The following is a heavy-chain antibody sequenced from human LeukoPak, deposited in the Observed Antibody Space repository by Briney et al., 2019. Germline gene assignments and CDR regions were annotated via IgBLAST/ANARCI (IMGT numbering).Heavy chain of an antibody. D-gene: IGHD3-22*01. CDR3: ARDPVYYDSSGFDY. CDR2: ISSSSSTI. J-gene: IGHJ4*02. V-gene: IGHV3-48*01. CDR1: GFTFSSYS. Sequence: GGSLRLSCAASGFTFSSYSMNWVRQAPGKGLEWVSYISSSSSTIYYADSVKGRFTISRDNAKNSLYLQMNSLRAEDTAVYYCARDPVYYDSSGFDYWGRGTLVTVSS.